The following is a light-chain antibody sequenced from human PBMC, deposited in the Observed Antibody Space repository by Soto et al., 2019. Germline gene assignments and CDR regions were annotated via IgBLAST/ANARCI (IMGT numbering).Light chain of an antibody. CDR1: QSITNY. V-gene: IGKV1-8*01. CDR3: QQYYEYPWT. CDR2: GAS. J-gene: IGKJ1*01. Sequence: AIRMTQSLSSFSASTGDRVTITCRASQSITNYLAWFQQKPGRAPRLLIYGASALQSGVPSRFSGSGSGAEFTLTITYLQSEDFATYYCQQYYEYPWTFGQGTRVESK.